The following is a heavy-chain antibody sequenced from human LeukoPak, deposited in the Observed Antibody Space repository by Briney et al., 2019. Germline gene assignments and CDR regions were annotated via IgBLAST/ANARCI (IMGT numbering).Heavy chain of an antibody. CDR1: GFTFSTYS. CDR3: ARDRSSSSRFDN. Sequence: GGSLRLSCAASGFTFSTYSMNWVRQAPGKGLEWVSSISSGGRYIYYADSVKGRFTISRDNAKNSLYLQMNSLRDEDTAVYYCARDRSSSSRFDNWGQGTLVTVSS. D-gene: IGHD6-13*01. CDR2: ISSGGRYI. V-gene: IGHV3-21*01. J-gene: IGHJ4*02.